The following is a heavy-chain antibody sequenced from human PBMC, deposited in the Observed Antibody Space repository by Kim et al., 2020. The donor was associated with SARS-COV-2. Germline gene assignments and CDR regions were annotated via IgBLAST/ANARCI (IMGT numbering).Heavy chain of an antibody. D-gene: IGHD3-9*01. J-gene: IGHJ4*02. CDR3: VRSVPLYDILTGYLDY. CDR2: ISSNGGST. Sequence: GGSLRLSCSASGFTFSSYAMHWVRQAPGKGLEYVSAISSNGGSTYYADSVKGRFTISRDNSKNTLYLQMSSLRAEDTAVYYCVRSVPLYDILTGYLDYWGQGTLVTVSS. V-gene: IGHV3-64D*06. CDR1: GFTFSSYA.